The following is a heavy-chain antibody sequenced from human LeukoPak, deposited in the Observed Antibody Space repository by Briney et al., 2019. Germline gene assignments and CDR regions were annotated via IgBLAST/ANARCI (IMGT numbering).Heavy chain of an antibody. D-gene: IGHD6-13*01. V-gene: IGHV1-2*02. CDR3: ARAGESSSWLFDP. J-gene: IGHJ5*02. Sequence: PWASVKVSCKASGYTFTGYYMHWVRQAPGHGLEWMGWINPNSGGTNYAQKFQGRVTMTRDTSISTAYMELSRLRSDDTAVYYCARAGESSSWLFDPWGQGTLVTVSS. CDR1: GYTFTGYY. CDR2: INPNSGGT.